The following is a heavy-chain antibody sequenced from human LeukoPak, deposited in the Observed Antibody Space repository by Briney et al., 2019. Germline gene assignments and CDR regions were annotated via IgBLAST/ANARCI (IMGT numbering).Heavy chain of an antibody. D-gene: IGHD6-19*01. Sequence: GGSLRLSCAASGFTFSSYSMYWVRQAPGKGLEWVSYISSRSSTIYYADSVKGRFTISRDNAKNSLYLQMNSLRAEDTAVYYCARDPPLAVAGPRGYFDYWGQGTLVTVSS. CDR1: GFTFSSYS. V-gene: IGHV3-48*04. CDR2: ISSRSSTI. J-gene: IGHJ4*02. CDR3: ARDPPLAVAGPRGYFDY.